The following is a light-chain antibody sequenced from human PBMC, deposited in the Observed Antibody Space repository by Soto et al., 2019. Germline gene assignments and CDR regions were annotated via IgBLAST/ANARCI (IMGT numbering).Light chain of an antibody. CDR3: QSYDSSNLVV. V-gene: IGLV6-57*04. Sequence: NFMLTQPHSVSEYPGKTVTISCTRSGGSIASNYVQWYQQRPGSAPTTVIYEDNQRPSGVPDRFSGSIDSSSNSASLTISGLKTEDEADYYCQSYDSSNLVVFGGGTKVTVL. CDR1: GGSIASNY. CDR2: EDN. J-gene: IGLJ2*01.